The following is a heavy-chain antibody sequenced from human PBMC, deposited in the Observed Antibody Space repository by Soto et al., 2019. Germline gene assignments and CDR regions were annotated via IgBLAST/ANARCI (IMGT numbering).Heavy chain of an antibody. V-gene: IGHV1-3*01. J-gene: IGHJ4*02. CDR2: INAGNGDT. D-gene: IGHD6-19*01. CDR1: GYTFTSYA. Sequence: ASVKVTCKASGYTFTSYAMHWVRQAPGQRLEWMGWINAGNGDTKYAQRFQGRVTITWDTSARIAYMELSSLTSEDTAMYYCARVAYSSGWYSNPRYVDYWGQGTLVTVSS. CDR3: ARVAYSSGWYSNPRYVDY.